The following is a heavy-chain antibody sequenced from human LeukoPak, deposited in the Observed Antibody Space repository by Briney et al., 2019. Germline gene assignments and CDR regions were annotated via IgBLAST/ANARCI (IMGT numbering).Heavy chain of an antibody. CDR3: VRVPKYFDL. CDR1: GGSFSGFY. CDR2: INHSRGT. J-gene: IGHJ2*01. V-gene: IGHV4-34*01. Sequence: PSETLSLTCAVYGGSFSGFYWTWIRQPPGKGLEWIGQINHSRGTHYNPSLKSRVTISVDTSKNQFSLKLSSVTAADTAVYYCVRVPKYFDLWGRGTLVTVSS.